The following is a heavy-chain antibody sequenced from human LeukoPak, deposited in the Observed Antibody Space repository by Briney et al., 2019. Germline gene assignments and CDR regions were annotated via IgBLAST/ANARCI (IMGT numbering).Heavy chain of an antibody. Sequence: PSETLSLTCTVSGGSISSGPYYWNWIRQPAGKGLEWIGHIYTSGSTNYTPSLKSRVTISVDTSKNQFSLKLSSVTAADTAMYYCARDSGAVEDTGVGFDYWGQGTLVTVSS. V-gene: IGHV4-61*09. D-gene: IGHD2-8*02. CDR1: GGSISSGPYY. J-gene: IGHJ4*02. CDR3: ARDSGAVEDTGVGFDY. CDR2: IYTSGST.